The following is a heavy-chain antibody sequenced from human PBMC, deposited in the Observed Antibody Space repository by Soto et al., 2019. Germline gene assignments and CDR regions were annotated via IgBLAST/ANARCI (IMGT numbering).Heavy chain of an antibody. Sequence: GESLKISFKGSGYSFTSYLISWVRQMPGKGLEWMGRIDPSDSYTNYSPSLQGHVTISADKSISTAYLQWSSLKASDTAMYYCARMISNYSYGMDVWGQWTTVAFCS. J-gene: IGHJ6*02. V-gene: IGHV5-10-1*01. CDR3: ARMISNYSYGMDV. CDR2: IDPSDSYT. D-gene: IGHD3-22*01. CDR1: GYSFTSYL.